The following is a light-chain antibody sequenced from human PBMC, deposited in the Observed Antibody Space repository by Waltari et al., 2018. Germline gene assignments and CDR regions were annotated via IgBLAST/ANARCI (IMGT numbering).Light chain of an antibody. J-gene: IGLJ2*01. CDR3: ISYTSTTTYVV. CDR1: SSDVGGYDY. Sequence: QSALTQPASVSASPGQSITISCTGTSSDVGGYDYVSWDQQHPGKAPQLMIYDVNKRPSGVSHRFSSSKSGNTDSLTIFGLQAEDEADYYCISYTSTTTYVVVGGGTKLTVL. CDR2: DVN. V-gene: IGLV2-14*03.